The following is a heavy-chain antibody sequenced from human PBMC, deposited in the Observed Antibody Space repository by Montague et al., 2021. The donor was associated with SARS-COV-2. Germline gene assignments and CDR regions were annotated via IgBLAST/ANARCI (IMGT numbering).Heavy chain of an antibody. Sequence: LVKPTQTLTLTCTFSGFSLSTSGMRASWIRQPPGKALEWLARIDWDDDKFYSTSLKTRLTISKDTSKNQVVLTMTKMDPVDTATYHCARSYYDILTAYYTPFDYWGQGTLVTVSS. V-gene: IGHV2-70*04. CDR3: ARSYYDILTAYYTPFDY. CDR1: GFSLSTSGMR. J-gene: IGHJ4*02. CDR2: IDWDDDK. D-gene: IGHD3-9*01.